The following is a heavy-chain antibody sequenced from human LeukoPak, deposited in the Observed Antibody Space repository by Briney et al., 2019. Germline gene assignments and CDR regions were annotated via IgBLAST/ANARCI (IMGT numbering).Heavy chain of an antibody. CDR1: GGSFSGYY. CDR3: AIHGPGPLSSSWFPV. CDR2: INHTGST. J-gene: IGHJ4*02. Sequence: PSETLSLTCAVYGGSFSGYYWSYIRQPPGKGLEWIGEINHTGSTDYNPSLKSRGTISVDTSKNQFSLKLTSVTAADTSIYYCAIHGPGPLSSSWFPVWGQGILVTVSS. V-gene: IGHV4-34*01. D-gene: IGHD6-13*01.